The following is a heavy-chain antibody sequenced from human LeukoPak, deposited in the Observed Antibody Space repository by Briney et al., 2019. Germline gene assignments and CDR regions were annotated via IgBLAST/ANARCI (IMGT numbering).Heavy chain of an antibody. V-gene: IGHV1-2*02. J-gene: IGHJ4*02. Sequence: ASVKVSCKASGYTFTGYSIHWVRQAPGQGLEWRGWINPNSGGTNYAQKFQGRVTMTRDTSINSAYMELSRLRSEDTAVYYCARDSGGSFVTFDYWGQGTLVTVSS. CDR2: INPNSGGT. CDR1: GYTFTGYS. D-gene: IGHD2-15*01. CDR3: ARDSGGSFVTFDY.